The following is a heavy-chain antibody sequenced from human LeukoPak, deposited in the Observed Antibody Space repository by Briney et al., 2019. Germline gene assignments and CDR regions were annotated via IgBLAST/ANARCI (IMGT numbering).Heavy chain of an antibody. CDR1: GLTFSSYA. D-gene: IGHD4-11*01. Sequence: GGSLRLSCAASGLTFSSYAMSWVRQAPGKGLEWVSAISGSGGSTYYADSVKGRFTISRDNSKNTLYLQMNSLRAEDTAVYYCANQGKKTVTTWFDPWGQGTLVTVSS. CDR2: ISGSGGST. J-gene: IGHJ5*02. V-gene: IGHV3-23*01. CDR3: ANQGKKTVTTWFDP.